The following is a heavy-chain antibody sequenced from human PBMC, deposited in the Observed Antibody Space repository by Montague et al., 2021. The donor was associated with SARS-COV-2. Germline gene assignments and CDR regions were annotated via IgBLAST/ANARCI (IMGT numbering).Heavy chain of an antibody. V-gene: IGHV3-30*04. Sequence: SRRLSCAASGFAFSSYAMHWVRQAPGKGLEWVAVISYDGSNRYYVDSVKGRFTISRDNSKNTLYLQMNSLRAEDTAVYYCARDLAGGYSYYFDYWGQGTLVTVSS. CDR1: GFAFSSYA. CDR3: ARDLAGGYSYYFDY. D-gene: IGHD5-18*01. CDR2: ISYDGSNR. J-gene: IGHJ4*02.